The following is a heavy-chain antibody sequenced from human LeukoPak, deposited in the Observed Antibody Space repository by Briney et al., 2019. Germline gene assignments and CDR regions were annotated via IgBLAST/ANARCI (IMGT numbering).Heavy chain of an antibody. V-gene: IGHV3-23*01. CDR2: ISGSGGST. D-gene: IGHD5-12*01. J-gene: IGHJ5*02. CDR1: GFTFSSYA. CDR3: AKRSGYEPGDEWFDP. Sequence: GGSLRPSCAASGFTFSSYAMSWVRQAPGKGLEWVSAISGSGGSTYYADSVKGRFTISRDNSKNTLYLQMNSLRAEDTAVYYCAKRSGYEPGDEWFDPWGQGTLVTVSS.